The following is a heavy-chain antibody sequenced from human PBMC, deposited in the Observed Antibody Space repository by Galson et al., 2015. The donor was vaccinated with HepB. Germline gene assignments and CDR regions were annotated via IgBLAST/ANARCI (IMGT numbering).Heavy chain of an antibody. D-gene: IGHD7-27*01. V-gene: IGHV3-9*01. CDR1: GFTFDDFA. J-gene: IGHJ2*01. CDR3: VKDYWGAMTDWYVDL. CDR2: ISSNSGYI. Sequence: SLRLSCAASGFTFDDFAMHWVRRAPGKGLEWVAGISSNSGYIDYGDSVKGRFTISRDNAKRTLYLRMNSLRAEDTALYHCVKDYWGAMTDWYVDLWRRRSLVT.